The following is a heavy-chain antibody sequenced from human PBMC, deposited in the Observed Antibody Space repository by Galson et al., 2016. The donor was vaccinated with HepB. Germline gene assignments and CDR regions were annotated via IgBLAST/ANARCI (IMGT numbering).Heavy chain of an antibody. J-gene: IGHJ6*02. D-gene: IGHD5-24*01. CDR3: AKDGGDGYNFPYYYGMDV. V-gene: IGHV3-33*06. Sequence: GMHWVRQAPGKGLEWVALIWYDGTNKYYADSVKGRFTISRDNSKNTVYLQMNSLRAEDTAVYYCAKDGGDGYNFPYYYGMDVWGQGTTVTVPS. CDR2: IWYDGTNK. CDR1: G.